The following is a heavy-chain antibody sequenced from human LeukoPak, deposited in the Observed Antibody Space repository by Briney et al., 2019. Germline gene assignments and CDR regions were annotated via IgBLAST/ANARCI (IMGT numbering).Heavy chain of an antibody. CDR3: ARGFFSGWYYFDY. CDR2: ISGSGGST. J-gene: IGHJ4*02. CDR1: GFTFSSYA. D-gene: IGHD6-19*01. Sequence: GGSLRLSCAASGFTFSSYAMSWVRQAPGKGLEWVSAISGSGGSTYYADSVKGRFTISRDNSKNTLYLQMNSLRAEDTAVYYCARGFFSGWYYFDYWGQGTLVTVSS. V-gene: IGHV3-23*01.